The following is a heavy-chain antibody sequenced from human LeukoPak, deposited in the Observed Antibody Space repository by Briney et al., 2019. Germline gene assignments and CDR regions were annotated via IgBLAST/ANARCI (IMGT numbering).Heavy chain of an antibody. D-gene: IGHD3-10*01. CDR1: GYSISSGYY. V-gene: IGHV4-38-2*02. CDR2: IYYTGSS. J-gene: IGHJ4*02. CDR3: ARTRYYYNSRSYGAPYYFDY. Sequence: SETLSLTCTVSGYSISSGYYWGWIRQPPGKGLEWIGYIYYTGSSSYNPSLRSRVTISADTSKNQFSLKLSSVTAADTAVYYCARTRYYYNSRSYGAPYYFDYWGQGTLVTVSS.